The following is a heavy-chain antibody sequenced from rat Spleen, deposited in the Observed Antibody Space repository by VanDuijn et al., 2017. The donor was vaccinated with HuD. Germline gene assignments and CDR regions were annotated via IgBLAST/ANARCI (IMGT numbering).Heavy chain of an antibody. V-gene: IGHV5-58*01. Sequence: EVQLVESGGGLVQPGRSMKLSCAASGFTFSNYYMAWIRQAPGKGLEWLSSINTDGSRTYYLDSVRGRFTISRHNAENTVYLQMNSLRSDDTATYYCAGEGFGVTFAYWGQGTLVTVSS. D-gene: IGHD4-3*01. CDR3: AGEGFGVTFAY. CDR2: INTDGSRT. CDR1: GFTFSNYY. J-gene: IGHJ3*01.